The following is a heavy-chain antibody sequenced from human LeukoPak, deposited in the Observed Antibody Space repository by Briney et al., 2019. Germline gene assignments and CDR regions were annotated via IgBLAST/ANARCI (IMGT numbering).Heavy chain of an antibody. CDR2: INNSGST. V-gene: IGHV4-34*01. Sequence: SETLSLTCAVYGGSFSGYYWSWIRPPPGKGLEWCREINNSGSTNYNTFLMSRITISRDTSRTHFSLRLTSVTAADTAIYCCTRVGERGTGGRLFDYWGQGTLVTVSS. CDR3: TRVGERGTGGRLFDY. J-gene: IGHJ4*02. CDR1: GGSFSGYY. D-gene: IGHD3-16*01.